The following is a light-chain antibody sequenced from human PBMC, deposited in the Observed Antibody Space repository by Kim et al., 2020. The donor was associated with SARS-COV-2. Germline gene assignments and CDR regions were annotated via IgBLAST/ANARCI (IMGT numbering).Light chain of an antibody. CDR1: SSNIGNNY. J-gene: IGLJ3*02. CDR2: DNN. CDR3: GSWDNSLSAWV. Sequence: QSVLTQPPSVSAASGQKVTISCPGSSSNIGNNYVSWYQQLPGTAPKLLIYDNNQRPSGIPDRFSGSKSGTSATLGITGLQTGDEAEYYCGSWDNSLSAWVCGGGTQLTVL. V-gene: IGLV1-51*01.